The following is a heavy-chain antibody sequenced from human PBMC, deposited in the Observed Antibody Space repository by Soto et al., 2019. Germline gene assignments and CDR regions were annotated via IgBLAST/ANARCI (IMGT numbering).Heavy chain of an antibody. CDR2: INAGNGNT. CDR3: AKEKALMIFGVVITDGMDV. CDR1: GYTFTNYA. D-gene: IGHD3-3*01. V-gene: IGHV1-3*01. Sequence: GASVKVSCKASGYTFTNYAMHWVRQAPGQRLEWMGWINAGNGNTKYSQKFQGRVTITRDTSASTAYMELSSLRSEDTAVYYCAKEKALMIFGVVITDGMDVWGQGTTVTVSS. J-gene: IGHJ6*02.